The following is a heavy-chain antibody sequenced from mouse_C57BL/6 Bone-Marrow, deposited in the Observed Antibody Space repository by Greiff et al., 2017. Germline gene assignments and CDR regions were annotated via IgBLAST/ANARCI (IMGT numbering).Heavy chain of an antibody. Sequence: EVQRVESGGDLVKPGGSLKLSCAASGFTFSSYGMSWVRQTPDKRLEWVATISSGGSYPYYPDSVKGRFHISRDNAKNTLYLQMSSLKSEDTAMYYCARYTIYYYAMDYWGQGTSGTVSS. CDR3: ARYTIYYYAMDY. CDR1: GFTFSSYG. D-gene: IGHD2-12*01. J-gene: IGHJ4*01. CDR2: ISSGGSYP. V-gene: IGHV5-6*01.